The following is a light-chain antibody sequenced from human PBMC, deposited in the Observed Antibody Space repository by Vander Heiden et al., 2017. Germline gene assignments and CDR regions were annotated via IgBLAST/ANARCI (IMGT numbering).Light chain of an antibody. CDR2: DVS. Sequence: QSALTQPASVSGAPGQSISISCIATSSDIGYNYVSWYQQHPGKAPKLMIYDVSGRPSGVSNRFSGSQSGKTASLTISGLQAEDEADYYCCSSISNSMVVFGGGTKLTVL. CDR3: CSSISNSMVV. J-gene: IGLJ2*01. CDR1: SSDIGYNY. V-gene: IGLV2-14*03.